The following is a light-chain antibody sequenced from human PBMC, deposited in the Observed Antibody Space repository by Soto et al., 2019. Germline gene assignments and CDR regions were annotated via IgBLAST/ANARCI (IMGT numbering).Light chain of an antibody. CDR3: PEFTNWPAIP. J-gene: IGKJ5*01. CDR2: GAS. CDR1: QSVRNN. V-gene: IGKV3-15*01. Sequence: TQSTATLSVSPGERATLSCRASQSVRNNLAWYQQKPGQAPRLLIYGASTRAPGIPARFSGSGSGTEFTLTINSLQSEDFAVYYWPEFTNWPAIPFGQGTSLEI.